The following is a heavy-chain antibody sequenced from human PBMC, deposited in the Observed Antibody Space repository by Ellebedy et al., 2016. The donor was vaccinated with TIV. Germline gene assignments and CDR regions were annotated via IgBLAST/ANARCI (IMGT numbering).Heavy chain of an antibody. J-gene: IGHJ4*02. CDR1: GFTFSSYA. V-gene: IGHV3-23*01. CDR2: ISGTGAST. CDR3: AKEQELEQTREEIDY. Sequence: PGGSLRLSCAASGFTFSSYAMSWVRQAPGFGLEWVSAISGTGASTYYTNSVKGRFTIFRDNSKNTLYLQMKSLRAEDTGIYHCAKEQELEQTREEIDYWGRGTLVAVSS. D-gene: IGHD1/OR15-1a*01.